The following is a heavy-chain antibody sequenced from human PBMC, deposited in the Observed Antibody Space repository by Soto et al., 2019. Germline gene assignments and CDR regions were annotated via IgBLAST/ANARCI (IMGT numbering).Heavy chain of an antibody. V-gene: IGHV1-69*13. CDR3: ARGLYNWNEIGRVGLDY. CDR2: IIPIFGTA. Sequence: GASVKVSCKASGYTFTSYAMHWVRQAPGQGLEWMGEIIPIFGTANYAQKFQGRVTITADESTSTAYMELSSLRSEDTAVYYCARGLYNWNEIGRVGLDYWGQGTLVTVSS. CDR1: GYTFTSYA. J-gene: IGHJ4*02. D-gene: IGHD1-20*01.